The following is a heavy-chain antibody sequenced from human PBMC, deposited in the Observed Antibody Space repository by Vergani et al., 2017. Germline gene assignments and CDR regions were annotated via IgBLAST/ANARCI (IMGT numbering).Heavy chain of an antibody. J-gene: IGHJ4*02. V-gene: IGHV3-7*01. D-gene: IGHD2-21*01. CDR2: IEDDGDDK. Sequence: EVQLVESGGGFVRPGESLRLSCAASGFTFSKYWMTWVRQAPGKGLEWVANIEDDGDDKNYADSVKGRFTISRDNADNSVYLQMNSLRPVDTAFYYCARDIPRGASYFDFWGRGALVIVSS. CDR1: GFTFSKYW. CDR3: ARDIPRGASYFDF.